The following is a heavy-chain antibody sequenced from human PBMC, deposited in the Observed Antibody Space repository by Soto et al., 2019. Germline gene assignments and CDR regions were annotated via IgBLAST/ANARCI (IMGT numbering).Heavy chain of an antibody. Sequence: GGSLRLSCAASGFTFSSYAMSWVRQAPGKGLEWVSAISGSGGSTYYADSVKGRFTISRDNSKNTLYLQMNSLRAEDTAVYYCAAPYYDILTGYYVHWGQGTLVTVSS. J-gene: IGHJ4*02. CDR2: ISGSGGST. CDR1: GFTFSSYA. CDR3: AAPYYDILTGYYVH. V-gene: IGHV3-23*01. D-gene: IGHD3-9*01.